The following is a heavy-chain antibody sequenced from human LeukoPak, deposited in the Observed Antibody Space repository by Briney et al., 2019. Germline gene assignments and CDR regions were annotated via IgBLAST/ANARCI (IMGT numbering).Heavy chain of an antibody. V-gene: IGHV3-43*02. J-gene: IGHJ4*02. CDR3: AKKSGAAANFDY. Sequence: GGSLRLSCAASGFTFDGHVMHWVRQAPGKGPEWVSLISEAGGTTYYADSVKGRFTISRDNSKSFLFLQMNSLRTEDTALYYCAKKSGAAANFDYWGQGTLVVVSS. CDR1: GFTFDGHV. D-gene: IGHD6-13*01. CDR2: ISEAGGTT.